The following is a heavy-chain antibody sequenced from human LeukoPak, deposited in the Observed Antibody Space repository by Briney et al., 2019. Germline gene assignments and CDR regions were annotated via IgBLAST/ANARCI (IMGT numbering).Heavy chain of an antibody. CDR1: GFPFSVYG. D-gene: IGHD3-16*01. V-gene: IGHV3-33*01. J-gene: IGHJ4*02. CDR3: ARDLGRGSYVDY. CDR2: IGHDGSFK. Sequence: ALRLSCAASGFPFSVYGMHWVRQAPGKGLEWVAVIGHDGSFKESADAVKGRFTISRDNPKNTLYLHMSSLRAVDTAVYYCARDLGRGSYVDYWGQGSLVTVSS.